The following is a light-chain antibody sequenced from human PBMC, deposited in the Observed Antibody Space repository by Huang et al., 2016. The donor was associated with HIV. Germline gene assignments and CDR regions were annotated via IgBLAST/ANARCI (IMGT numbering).Light chain of an antibody. J-gene: IGKJ2*01. CDR1: QGIGSN. V-gene: IGKV1D-8*01. Sequence: VIWMTQSPSLTSASTGDKVTITCRSSQGIGSNLAWYRQKPGKAPELLSQTISTLQSGVPSRFSDSGSGTEFTLTISCLQSEDFATYYCQQYFDFPRTFGQGTKLEMK. CDR2: TIS. CDR3: QQYFDFPRT.